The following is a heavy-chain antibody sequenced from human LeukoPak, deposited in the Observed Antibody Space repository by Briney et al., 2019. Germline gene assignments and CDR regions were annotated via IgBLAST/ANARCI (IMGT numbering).Heavy chain of an antibody. CDR1: GSSISSYY. J-gene: IGHJ5*02. V-gene: IGHV4-59*08. Sequence: PSETLSLTCTVSGSSISSYYWSWIRQPPGKGLEWIGYIYYSGSSNYNPSLKSRVTISLDMSKKQFSLKLSSVTAADTAVYYCARHGLPMTTVSWFDPWGQGTLVTVSS. D-gene: IGHD4-17*01. CDR2: IYYSGSS. CDR3: ARHGLPMTTVSWFDP.